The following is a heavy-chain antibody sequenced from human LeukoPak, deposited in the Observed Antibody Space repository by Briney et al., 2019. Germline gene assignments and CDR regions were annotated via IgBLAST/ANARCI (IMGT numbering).Heavy chain of an antibody. CDR3: ARGASSWEYTTFDI. D-gene: IGHD6-13*01. CDR1: GFIFNNYA. CDR2: IGGSGITT. J-gene: IGHJ3*02. V-gene: IGHV3-23*01. Sequence: GGSLRLSCAASGFIFNNYAMHWVRQAPGKGLEWVSTIGGSGITTFYADSVKGRFTISRDNSKNAVFLQVNSLRAEDMAIYYCARGASSWEYTTFDIWGQGTIVTVSS.